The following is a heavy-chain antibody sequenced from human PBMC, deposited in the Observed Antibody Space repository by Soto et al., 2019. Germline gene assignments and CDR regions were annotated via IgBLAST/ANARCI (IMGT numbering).Heavy chain of an antibody. CDR3: ARGRVVAATRYYYYGMDV. V-gene: IGHV1-69*02. CDR2: IIPILGIA. J-gene: IGHJ6*02. Sequence: QVQLVQSGAEVKKPGSSVKVSCKASGGTFSSYTISWVRQAPGQGLEWMGRIIPILGIANYAQKFQGRVTITADKSTSTAYMEVSSLRTEDTAVYYCARGRVVAATRYYYYGMDVWGQGTTVTVSS. CDR1: GGTFSSYT. D-gene: IGHD2-15*01.